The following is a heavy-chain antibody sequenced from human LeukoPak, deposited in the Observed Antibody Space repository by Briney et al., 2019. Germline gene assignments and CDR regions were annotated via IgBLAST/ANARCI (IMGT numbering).Heavy chain of an antibody. V-gene: IGHV3-48*01. J-gene: IGHJ6*03. CDR2: ISSSSSTI. CDR1: GFTFSSYS. Sequence: AGGSLRLSCAASGFTFSSYSMNWVRQAPGKGLEWVSYISSSSSTIYYADSVKGRFTISRDNAKNSLYLQMNSLRAEDTAVYYCARVPDYGGNLYYYYYYMDVWGKGTTVTVSS. CDR3: ARVPDYGGNLYYYYYYMDV. D-gene: IGHD4-23*01.